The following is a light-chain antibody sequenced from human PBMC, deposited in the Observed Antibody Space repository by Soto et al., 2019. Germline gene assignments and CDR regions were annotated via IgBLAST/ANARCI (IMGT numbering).Light chain of an antibody. CDR3: QHYGDWPLT. Sequence: EIVLTQSPATLSVSPGERATLSCRASQSVGNNFAWYQQKPGQAPRLLIFATSTRATGVPARFSGSGSWTEFTLTISSLQSEDFAVYYCQHYGDWPLTFGGGAKVEIE. CDR1: QSVGNN. V-gene: IGKV3-15*01. CDR2: ATS. J-gene: IGKJ4*01.